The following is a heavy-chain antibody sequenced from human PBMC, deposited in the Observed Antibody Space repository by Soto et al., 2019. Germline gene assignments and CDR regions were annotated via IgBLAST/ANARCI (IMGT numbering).Heavy chain of an antibody. CDR2: IGSSGTT. CDR3: ARRGVEAGSSAWWFDP. CDR1: GFTFSNYG. V-gene: IGHV3-23*01. J-gene: IGHJ5*02. Sequence: SXRLSCECSGFTFSNYGMSWVRQAPVNGLEWVSGIGSSGTTYYADSVKGRFTVSRDNSKKTMYMQMNSLRADDTAVYYCARRGVEAGSSAWWFDPWGQGALVTVSS. D-gene: IGHD6-13*01.